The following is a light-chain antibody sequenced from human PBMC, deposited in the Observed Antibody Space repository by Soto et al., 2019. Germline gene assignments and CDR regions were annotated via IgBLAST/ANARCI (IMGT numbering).Light chain of an antibody. J-gene: IGKJ4*01. Sequence: EIVMTQSPATLSVSPGERATLSCRASQSVSRNLAWYQQKPGQAPRLLIYGASTRATGIPARFSGSGSGTEFTLTISSLQSEDFAVYYCHQYNIWLAFTFGPGTKVEIK. CDR2: GAS. V-gene: IGKV3-15*01. CDR3: HQYNIWLAFT. CDR1: QSVSRN.